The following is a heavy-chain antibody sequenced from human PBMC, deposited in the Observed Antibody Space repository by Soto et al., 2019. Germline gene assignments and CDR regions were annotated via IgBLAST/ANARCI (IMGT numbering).Heavy chain of an antibody. D-gene: IGHD3-22*01. CDR3: ARVRGDSSGYSYDY. V-gene: IGHV3-48*02. J-gene: IGHJ4*02. CDR2: ISSSSSTI. Sequence: EVQLVESGGGLVQPGGSLRLSCAASGFTFSSYSMNWVRQAPGKGLEWVSYISSSSSTIYYADSVKGRFTISRDNAKNSLYLQMNSLRDEDTAVYYCARVRGDSSGYSYDYWGQGTLVTVSS. CDR1: GFTFSSYS.